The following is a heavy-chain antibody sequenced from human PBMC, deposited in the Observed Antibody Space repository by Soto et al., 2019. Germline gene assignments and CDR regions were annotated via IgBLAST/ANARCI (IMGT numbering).Heavy chain of an antibody. CDR2: INGDGSVT. V-gene: IGHV3-74*01. J-gene: IGHJ4*02. D-gene: IGHD6-19*01. CDR1: GFTFSGFW. CDR3: VRVKETSGWGAFDY. Sequence: EVQLVESGGGLVQPGGSLRLSCTASGFTFSGFWMHWVRQAPGKGLVWVSRINGDGSVTNYADSVKGRFTISRDNAKNTLFLQMNRLRVEDTAVYYCVRVKETSGWGAFDYGVQGTLVTVSS.